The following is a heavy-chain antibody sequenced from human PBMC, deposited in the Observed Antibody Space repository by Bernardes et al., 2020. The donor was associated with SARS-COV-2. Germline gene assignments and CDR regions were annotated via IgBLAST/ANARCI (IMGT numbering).Heavy chain of an antibody. V-gene: IGHV3-20*04. Sequence: GGSLRLSCAVSGFTFDDYGMSWVRQAPGKGLEWVSGITWSGGSTTYADSVKGRFTISRDSAKNSLYLQMNSLRAEDTALYYCARIRHILPAAIGGGNMDVWGKGTTVTVSS. CDR2: ITWSGGST. CDR3: ARIRHILPAAIGGGNMDV. J-gene: IGHJ6*03. CDR1: GFTFDDYG. D-gene: IGHD2-2*01.